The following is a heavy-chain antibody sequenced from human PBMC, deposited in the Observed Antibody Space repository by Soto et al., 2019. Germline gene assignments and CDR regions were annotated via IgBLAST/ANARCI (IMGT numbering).Heavy chain of an antibody. CDR1: GFTFSSYG. V-gene: IGHV3-30*18. CDR3: AEGTLVVAATVDY. D-gene: IGHD2-15*01. J-gene: IGHJ4*02. Sequence: PGGSLRLSCAASGFTFSSYGMHWVRQAPGKGLEWVAVISYDGSNKYYADSVKGRFTISRDNSKNTLYLQMNSLRAEDTAVYYCAEGTLVVAATVDYWGQGTLVTVSS. CDR2: ISYDGSNK.